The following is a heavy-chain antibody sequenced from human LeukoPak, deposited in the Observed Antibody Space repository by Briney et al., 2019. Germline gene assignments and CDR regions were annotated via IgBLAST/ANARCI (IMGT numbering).Heavy chain of an antibody. J-gene: IGHJ4*02. CDR1: GFTFSTYA. V-gene: IGHV3-64*01. CDR2: ISSNGGST. Sequence: GGSLRLSCSASGFTFSTYAMHWVRQAPGKGLEYVSAISSNGGSTYYANSVKGRFTISRDNSKNTLYLQMGSLRAEDMAVYYCARDYCSSTSCLLDYWGQGTLVTVSS. D-gene: IGHD2-2*01. CDR3: ARDYCSSTSCLLDY.